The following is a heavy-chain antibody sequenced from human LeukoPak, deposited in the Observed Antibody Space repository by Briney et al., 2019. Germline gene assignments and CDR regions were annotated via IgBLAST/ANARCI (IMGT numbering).Heavy chain of an antibody. CDR2: ISSSGSTI. D-gene: IGHD2-2*01. Sequence: GGSLRLSCADSGFTVRDYYMIWIRQAPGKGLEWVSYISSSGSTIYYADSVKGRFTISRDNAKNSLYLQMNSLRAEDTAVYYFAREDYCSSTSCRGFDPWGQGTLVTVSS. V-gene: IGHV3-11*01. J-gene: IGHJ5*02. CDR3: AREDYCSSTSCRGFDP. CDR1: GFTVRDYY.